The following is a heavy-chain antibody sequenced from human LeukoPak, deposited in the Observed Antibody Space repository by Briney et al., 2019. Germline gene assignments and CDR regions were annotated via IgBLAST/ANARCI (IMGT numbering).Heavy chain of an antibody. CDR2: IKQDGSEK. J-gene: IGHJ4*02. Sequence: GGSLRLSCAVSGFSFNTYWMAWVRQAPGKGLEWVANIKQDGSEKYYVDSVKGRFTISRDNAKNSLYLQMNSLRAEDTAVYYCARDIGVSVQLWHGGYWGQGTLVTVSS. CDR3: ARDIGVSVQLWHGGY. V-gene: IGHV3-7*01. D-gene: IGHD5-18*01. CDR1: GFSFNTYW.